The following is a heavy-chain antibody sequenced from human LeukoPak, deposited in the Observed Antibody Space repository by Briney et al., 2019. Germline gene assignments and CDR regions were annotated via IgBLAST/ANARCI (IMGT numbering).Heavy chain of an antibody. CDR3: ARNYYGSGTPGRYFDY. D-gene: IGHD3-10*01. V-gene: IGHV1-46*01. CDR2: MNPSGGST. CDR1: GYTFTSYC. J-gene: IGHJ4*02. Sequence: GASVKVSCKASGYTFTSYCMHWVRQAPGQGLEWMGIMNPSGGSTSYAQKFQGRVTMTRDTSTSTVYMELSSLRSEDTAVYYCARNYYGSGTPGRYFDYWGQGTLVTVSS.